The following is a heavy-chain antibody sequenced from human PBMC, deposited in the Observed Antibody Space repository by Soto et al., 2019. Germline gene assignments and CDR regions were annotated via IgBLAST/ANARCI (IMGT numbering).Heavy chain of an antibody. CDR3: AREYHNDSSGPYYFDY. D-gene: IGHD3-22*01. J-gene: IGHJ4*02. CDR1: GYTFTRYG. CDR2: ITAYNGNT. Sequence: QVQLVQSGAEVKKPGASVKVSCKASGYTFTRYGFSWVRQAPGQGLEWMGWITAYNGNTNYAQKLQGRVTMTTDTSTSTAYMELRSLTSDDTAVYYCAREYHNDSSGPYYFDYWGQGTLVTVSS. V-gene: IGHV1-18*01.